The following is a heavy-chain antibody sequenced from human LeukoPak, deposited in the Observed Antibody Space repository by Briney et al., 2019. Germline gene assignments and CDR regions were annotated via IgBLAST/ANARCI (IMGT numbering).Heavy chain of an antibody. J-gene: IGHJ4*02. Sequence: GGSLRLSCAASGFTFDDYAMHWVRQAPGKGLERVSLISGDGGSTYYADSVKGRFTISRDNSKNSLYLQMNSLRTEDTALYYCAKDIFPRGGYNYWGQGTLVTVSS. V-gene: IGHV3-43*02. CDR3: AKDIFPRGGYNY. D-gene: IGHD5-24*01. CDR2: ISGDGGST. CDR1: GFTFDDYA.